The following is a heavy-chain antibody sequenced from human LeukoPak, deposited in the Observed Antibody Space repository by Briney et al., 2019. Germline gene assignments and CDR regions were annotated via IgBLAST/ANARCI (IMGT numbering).Heavy chain of an antibody. CDR1: GYTLTELS. D-gene: IGHD2-15*01. CDR3: ATDCSFRAVQSLSGGSCYSVG. J-gene: IGHJ4*02. CDR2: FDPEDGET. Sequence: ASVKVSCKVSGYTLTELSMHWVRQAPGKGLEWMGGFDPEDGETIYAQKFQGRVTMTEDTSTDTAYMELGSLRSEDTAVCYCATDCSFRAVQSLSGGSCYSVGWGQGTLVTVSS. V-gene: IGHV1-24*01.